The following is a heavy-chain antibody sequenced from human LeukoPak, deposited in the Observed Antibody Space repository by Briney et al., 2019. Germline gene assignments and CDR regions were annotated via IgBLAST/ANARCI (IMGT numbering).Heavy chain of an antibody. CDR3: AKDQLWGDYYDTSGYPTFDY. V-gene: IGHV3-30*18. CDR1: GFTFSSYG. D-gene: IGHD3-22*01. Sequence: PGGSLRLSRAASGFTFSSYGMHWVRQAPGKGLEWVAVISYDGSNKYYVDSVKGRFTISRDNSKNTLYLQMSSLRAEDTAVYCCAKDQLWGDYYDTSGYPTFDYWGQGTLITVSS. J-gene: IGHJ4*02. CDR2: ISYDGSNK.